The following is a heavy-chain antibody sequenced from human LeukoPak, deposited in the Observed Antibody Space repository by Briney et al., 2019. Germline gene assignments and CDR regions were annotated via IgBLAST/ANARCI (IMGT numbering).Heavy chain of an antibody. J-gene: IGHJ4*02. CDR3: ARDSGSYGRKIDY. CDR1: GFTFSSYS. Sequence: GGSLRLSCAASGFTFSSYSMKWVRQAPGKGLEWVSYISSTSNTIYYADSVKGRFTISRDNAKNSLYLQMNSLRAEDTAVYYCARDSGSYGRKIDYWGQGTLVAVSS. D-gene: IGHD5-18*01. V-gene: IGHV3-48*01. CDR2: ISSTSNTI.